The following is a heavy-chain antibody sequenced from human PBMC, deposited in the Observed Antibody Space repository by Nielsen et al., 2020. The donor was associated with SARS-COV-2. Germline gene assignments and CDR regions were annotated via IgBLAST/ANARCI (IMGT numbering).Heavy chain of an antibody. J-gene: IGHJ4*02. V-gene: IGHV3-30*18. D-gene: IGHD6-13*01. CDR2: ISYDGSVK. Sequence: GGSLRLSCEASGFTISRYGMHWVRQAPGKGLEWVTFISYDGSVKYYADSVKGRFTISTDLSNNTRYLQMNSLRVEDTAIYYCTKGAQLGDYWGQGTLVTVSS. CDR3: TKGAQLGDY. CDR1: GFTISRYG.